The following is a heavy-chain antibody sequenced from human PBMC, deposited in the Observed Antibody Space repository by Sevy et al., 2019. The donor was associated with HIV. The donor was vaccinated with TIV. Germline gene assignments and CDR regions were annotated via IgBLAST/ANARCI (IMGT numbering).Heavy chain of an antibody. J-gene: IGHJ4*02. Sequence: GGSLRLSCAATGFTFSTSTMNWVRQAPGKGLEWVSLMTSSGSYILYADSVKGRFTISRDNAKNSVFLQMNSLRVEDTAVYYCVRDGWNYWGQGTLVTVSS. V-gene: IGHV3-21*01. CDR3: VRDGWNY. D-gene: IGHD2-15*01. CDR2: MTSSGSYI. CDR1: GFTFSTST.